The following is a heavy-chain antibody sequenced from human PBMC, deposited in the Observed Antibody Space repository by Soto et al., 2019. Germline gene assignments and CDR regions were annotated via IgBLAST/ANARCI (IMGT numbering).Heavy chain of an antibody. CDR1: GFTFSSYG. CDR2: ISYDGSNK. V-gene: IGHV3-30*18. D-gene: IGHD1-26*01. CDR3: ANSGIYYFDY. Sequence: QVQLVESGGGVVQPGRSLRLSCAASGFTFSSYGMHWVRQAPGKGLEWVAVISYDGSNKYYADSVKGRFTISRENSKNTLYLQMNSLRAEDTAVYYCANSGIYYFDYWGQGTLVTVSS. J-gene: IGHJ4*02.